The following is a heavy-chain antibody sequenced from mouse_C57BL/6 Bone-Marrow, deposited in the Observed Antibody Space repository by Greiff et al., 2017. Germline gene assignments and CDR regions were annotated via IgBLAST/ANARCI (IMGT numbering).Heavy chain of an antibody. CDR3: AREPYYYGSSYDY. V-gene: IGHV1-69*01. J-gene: IGHJ2*01. CDR2: IDPSDSYT. Sequence: QVQLQQPGAELVMPGASVKLSCKASGYTFTSYWMHWVKQRPGQGLELIGEIDPSDSYTNYNQKFKGKSTLTVDKSSSTAYMQLSSLTSEDSAVYYCAREPYYYGSSYDYWGQGTTLTVSS. CDR1: GYTFTSYW. D-gene: IGHD1-1*01.